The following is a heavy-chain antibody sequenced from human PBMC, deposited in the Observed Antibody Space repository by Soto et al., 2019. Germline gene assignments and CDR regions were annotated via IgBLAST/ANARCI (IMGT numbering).Heavy chain of an antibody. CDR3: ARAPIAVAGPTYYLYYGMDV. J-gene: IGHJ6*02. D-gene: IGHD6-19*01. CDR2: INPSGGST. Sequence: RASVKVSCKASGYTFTSYYMHWARQAPGQGLEWMGIINPSGGSTSYAQKFQGRVTMTRDTSTSTVYMELSSLRSEDTAVYYCARAPIAVAGPTYYLYYGMDVWGQGTTVTVSS. CDR1: GYTFTSYY. V-gene: IGHV1-46*01.